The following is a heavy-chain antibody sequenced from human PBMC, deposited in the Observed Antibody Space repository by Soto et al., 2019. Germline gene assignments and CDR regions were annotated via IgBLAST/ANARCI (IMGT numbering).Heavy chain of an antibody. J-gene: IGHJ5*02. CDR3: AKKPTWVGPAASNWFDP. V-gene: IGHV3-23*01. Sequence: GGSLRLSCAASGFTFSSYAMSWVRQAPGKGLEWVSAISGSGGSTYYADSVKGRFTISRDNSKNTLYLQMNSLRAEDTAVYYCAKKPTWVGPAASNWFDPWGQGTLVTVSS. CDR2: ISGSGGST. D-gene: IGHD2-2*01. CDR1: GFTFSSYA.